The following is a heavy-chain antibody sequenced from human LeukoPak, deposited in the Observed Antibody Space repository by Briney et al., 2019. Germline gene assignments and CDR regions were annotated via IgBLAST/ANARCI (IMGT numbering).Heavy chain of an antibody. D-gene: IGHD2-21*01. CDR1: GGSISSYY. CDR3: AKGEGDY. Sequence: PSETLSLPCTVSGGSISSYYWSWIRQPPGKGLEWIGYIYDSGNTNYNPSLKSRVTISVDTSKNQFSLKVRSVTAADTAVYYCAKGEGDYWGQGTLVTVSS. CDR2: IYDSGNT. V-gene: IGHV4-59*01. J-gene: IGHJ4*02.